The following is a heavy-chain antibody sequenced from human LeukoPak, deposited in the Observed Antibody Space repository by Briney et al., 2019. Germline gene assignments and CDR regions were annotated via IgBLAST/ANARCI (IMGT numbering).Heavy chain of an antibody. CDR3: ARDRYYYDSSARYFDY. J-gene: IGHJ4*02. Sequence: SETLSLTCTVSGGSINNSDYYWGWIRQPPGKGLEWIGSIYYSGNTYYRASLKSRVTMSVDTSKNQFSLKLSSVTAADTAVYYCARDRYYYDSSARYFDYWGQGTLVTVSS. CDR1: GGSINNSDYY. CDR2: IYYSGNT. V-gene: IGHV4-39*07. D-gene: IGHD3-22*01.